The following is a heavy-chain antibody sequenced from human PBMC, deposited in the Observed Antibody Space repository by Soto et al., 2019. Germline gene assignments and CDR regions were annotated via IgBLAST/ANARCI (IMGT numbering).Heavy chain of an antibody. Sequence: QVQLQQWGAGPLRPLETLSLPCGVYGGSFSGYYWAWSRQSPGKGLEWIGEINDRGSINYKPSMKSLVSITVDTSKNHYSLHLRSVTAADPAVYYCARESNDILTGPPCVWDLDLWGSGTLVTVSS. CDR1: GGSFSGYY. CDR2: INDRGSI. V-gene: IGHV4-34*01. CDR3: ARESNDILTGPPCVWDLDL. J-gene: IGHJ2*01. D-gene: IGHD3-9*01.